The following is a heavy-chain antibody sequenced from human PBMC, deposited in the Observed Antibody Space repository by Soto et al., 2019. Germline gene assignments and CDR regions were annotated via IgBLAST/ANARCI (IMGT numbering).Heavy chain of an antibody. Sequence: AASGFTFSNAWMSWVRQAPGKGLEWVGRIKGEADGGTTDYAAPVKGRITISRDHSKDTLYLQMNSLKTEDTAVYFCTTGLSNGYYNFDYWGQGTPVTVSS. D-gene: IGHD3-22*01. J-gene: IGHJ4*02. CDR3: TTGLSNGYYNFDY. CDR1: GFTFSNAW. CDR2: IKGEADGGTT. V-gene: IGHV3-15*01.